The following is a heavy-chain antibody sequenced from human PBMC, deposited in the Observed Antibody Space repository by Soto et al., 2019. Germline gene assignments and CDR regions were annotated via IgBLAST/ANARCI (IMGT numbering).Heavy chain of an antibody. Sequence: GGSLRLSCAASGFTFSSYGMHWVRQAPGKGLEWVTGILYDGSDKYYADAVKGRFTISRENSKNTLYLQMNSLRTEDSAVYYCAKAGRGFGDFVHHWGQGTPVTVSS. J-gene: IGHJ4*02. D-gene: IGHD3-10*01. CDR1: GFTFSSYG. CDR2: ILYDGSDK. V-gene: IGHV3-30*18. CDR3: AKAGRGFGDFVHH.